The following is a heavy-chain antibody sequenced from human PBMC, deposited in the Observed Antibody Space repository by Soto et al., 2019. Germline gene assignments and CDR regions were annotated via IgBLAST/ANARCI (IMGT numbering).Heavy chain of an antibody. V-gene: IGHV3-23*01. CDR3: ALAGHCFYRLFSYYYYGMDF. Sequence: GGSLRLSCAAYGFTFSSYAMSWVRQAPGKGLEWVSAISGSGESTSYADSVKGRFTISRDNSKNTLYLQMNSLRAEYMVVYCCALAGHCFYRLFSYYYYGMDFWCQGTMVTVSS. D-gene: IGHD3-16*02. J-gene: IGHJ6*02. CDR1: GFTFSSYA. CDR2: ISGSGEST.